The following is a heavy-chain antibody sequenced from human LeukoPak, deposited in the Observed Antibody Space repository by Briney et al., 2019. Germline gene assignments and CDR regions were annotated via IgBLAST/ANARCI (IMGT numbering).Heavy chain of an antibody. V-gene: IGHV3-23*01. Sequence: GGSLRLSCAASGFIFSNYAMTWVRQAPGKGLEWVSVISGSGGSTYYADSVKGRFTISRDNSKNTLYLQMNSLRAEDTAVYYCAKDPLRTMIVVVITTPDYWGQGTLVTVSS. J-gene: IGHJ4*02. CDR3: AKDPLRTMIVVVITTPDY. CDR1: GFIFSNYA. CDR2: ISGSGGST. D-gene: IGHD3-22*01.